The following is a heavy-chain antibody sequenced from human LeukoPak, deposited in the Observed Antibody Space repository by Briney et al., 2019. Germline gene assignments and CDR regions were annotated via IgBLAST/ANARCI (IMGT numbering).Heavy chain of an antibody. J-gene: IGHJ4*02. D-gene: IGHD2-21*02. CDR3: ARDHYHKVHSVMVTAPDY. Sequence: ASVKVSCKASGYTFTSHGISWVRQAPGQGLEWMGWISTYNGNTNYAQKLQGRVTMTRDTSTSTVYMELSSLRSEDTAVYYCARDHYHKVHSVMVTAPDYWGQGTLVIVSS. CDR2: ISTYNGNT. V-gene: IGHV1-18*01. CDR1: GYTFTSHG.